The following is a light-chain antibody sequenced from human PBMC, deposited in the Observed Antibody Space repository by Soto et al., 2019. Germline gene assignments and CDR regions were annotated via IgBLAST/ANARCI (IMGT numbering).Light chain of an antibody. V-gene: IGKV3-20*01. CDR2: GAS. Sequence: EIVLTQSPGTLSLSPGERATLSCRASQSVSSSYLALYQQKPGQPHRLLIYGASSRATGIPYRFSGSGSGTDFYLSISRLETDDFGIYYCQQWGRSPLTFGGGTQVEIK. CDR1: QSVSSSY. CDR3: QQWGRSPLT. J-gene: IGKJ4*01.